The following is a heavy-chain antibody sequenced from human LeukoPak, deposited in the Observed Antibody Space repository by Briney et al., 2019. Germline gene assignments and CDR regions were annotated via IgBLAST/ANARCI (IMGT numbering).Heavy chain of an antibody. J-gene: IGHJ4*02. CDR2: IQYDGSIK. Sequence: PGGSLRLSCTASGFTFSSYGMHWVRQAPGRGLEWVAAIQYDGSIKYYADSVKGRFTISRDQSKNTLFLQVNSLRAEDTAVYYCARDSCGSPSCFDYWGQGTLVTVSS. D-gene: IGHD2-2*01. V-gene: IGHV3-33*01. CDR1: GFTFSSYG. CDR3: ARDSCGSPSCFDY.